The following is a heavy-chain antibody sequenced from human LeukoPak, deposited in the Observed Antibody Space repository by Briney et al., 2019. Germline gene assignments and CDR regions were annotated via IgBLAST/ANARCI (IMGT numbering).Heavy chain of an antibody. CDR3: ARDSKDYGGNGIDY. J-gene: IGHJ4*02. D-gene: IGHD4-23*01. CDR1: GFTVSSNY. Sequence: VGCLRLSCAASGFTVSSNYMSWVRQAPGKGLEWVSVIYSGGSTYYADSVKGRFTISRDNSKNTLYLQMNSLRAEDTAVYYCARDSKDYGGNGIDYWGQGTLVTVSS. V-gene: IGHV3-53*01. CDR2: IYSGGST.